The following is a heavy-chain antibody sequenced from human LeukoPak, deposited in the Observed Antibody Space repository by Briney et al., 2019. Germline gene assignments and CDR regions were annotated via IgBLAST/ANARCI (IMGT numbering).Heavy chain of an antibody. CDR3: ARAPMVRGVIEAPDY. Sequence: PGGSLRLSCAASGFTVSSNYMSWVRPAPGKGLEWVSVIYSGGSAYYADSVKGRFTISRDNSKNTLYLQMNSLRAEDTAVYYCARAPMVRGVIEAPDYWGQGTLVTVSS. CDR1: GFTVSSNY. D-gene: IGHD3-10*01. V-gene: IGHV3-53*01. J-gene: IGHJ4*02. CDR2: IYSGGSA.